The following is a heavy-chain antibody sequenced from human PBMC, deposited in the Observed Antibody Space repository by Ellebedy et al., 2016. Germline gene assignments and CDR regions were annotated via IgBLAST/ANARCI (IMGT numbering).Heavy chain of an antibody. V-gene: IGHV5-51*01. Sequence: GESLKISXNGSGYSFTSYWIGWVRQIPGKGLEWLGIIYPGDSDTRYSPSFQGQVTISADKSSSTAYLQWSSLKASDTAMYYCAAKWGSSWGGWFDPWGQGTLVTVSS. D-gene: IGHD6-13*01. CDR2: IYPGDSDT. CDR1: GYSFTSYW. CDR3: AAKWGSSWGGWFDP. J-gene: IGHJ5*02.